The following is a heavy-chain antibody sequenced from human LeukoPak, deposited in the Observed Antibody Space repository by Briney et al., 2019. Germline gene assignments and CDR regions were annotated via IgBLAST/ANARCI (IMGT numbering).Heavy chain of an antibody. Sequence: GGSLRLSCAASGFTFSSYGMHWVRQAPGKGLEWVAVIWYDGSNKYYADSVKGRFTISRDNSKNTLYLQMNSLRAEDTAVYYCASGGYYLYGMDVWGQGTTVTVSS. V-gene: IGHV3-33*01. CDR1: GFTFSSYG. J-gene: IGHJ6*02. D-gene: IGHD3-10*01. CDR2: IWYDGSNK. CDR3: ASGGYYLYGMDV.